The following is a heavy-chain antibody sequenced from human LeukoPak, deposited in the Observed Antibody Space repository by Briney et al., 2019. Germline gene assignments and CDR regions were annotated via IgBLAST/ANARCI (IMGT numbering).Heavy chain of an antibody. CDR1: GFTFSGSA. D-gene: IGHD3-22*01. V-gene: IGHV3-73*01. CDR3: TRRLFGSSGYSVDY. J-gene: IGHJ4*02. CDR2: IRSKANSYAT. Sequence: GGSLRLSCAASGFTFSGSAMHWVHQASGKGLEWVGRIRSKANSYATAYAASVKGRFTISRDDSKNTAYLQMNSLKTEDTAVYYCTRRLFGSSGYSVDYWGQGTLVTVSS.